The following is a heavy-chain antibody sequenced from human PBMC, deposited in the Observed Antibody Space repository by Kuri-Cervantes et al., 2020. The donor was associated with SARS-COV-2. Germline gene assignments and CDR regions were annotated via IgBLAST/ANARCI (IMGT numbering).Heavy chain of an antibody. CDR2: IYWDVDK. J-gene: IGHJ5*02. Sequence: SGPTLVKPTQTLTLTCTFSGFSLSTSGVGVGWIRQPPGKALEWLALIYWDVDKRYSPSLKSRLNITKDTSKNQVVLTMTNMDPVDTATYYCARKQYYDFWSGHTMSWFDPWGQGTLVTVSS. D-gene: IGHD3-3*01. V-gene: IGHV2-5*02. CDR1: GFSLSTSGVG. CDR3: ARKQYYDFWSGHTMSWFDP.